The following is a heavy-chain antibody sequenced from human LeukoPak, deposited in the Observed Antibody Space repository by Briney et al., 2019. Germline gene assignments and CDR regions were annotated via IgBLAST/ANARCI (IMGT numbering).Heavy chain of an antibody. J-gene: IGHJ4*02. CDR1: GFTFSSYG. V-gene: IGHV3-33*01. CDR2: IWYDGSNK. CDR3: AAGSSWFDY. Sequence: PGRSLRLSCAASGFTFSSYGMHWVRQAPGKGLEWVAVIWYDGSNKYYADSVKGRFTISRDNSKNTLYLQMSSLRAEDTAVYYCAAGSSWFDYWGQGTLVTVSS. D-gene: IGHD6-13*01.